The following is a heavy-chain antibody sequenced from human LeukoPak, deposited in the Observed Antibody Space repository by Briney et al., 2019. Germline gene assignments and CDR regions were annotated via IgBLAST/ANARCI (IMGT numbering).Heavy chain of an antibody. J-gene: IGHJ4*02. CDR2: FDPEDGET. V-gene: IGHV1-24*01. CDR3: ATDNKGYYLEPFDY. CDR1: GYTLTELS. Sequence: ASVKVSCKVSGYTLTELSMHWVRQAPGKGLEWMGGFDPEDGETIYAQKFQGRVTMTEDTSTDTAYMELSSLRSEDTSVYYCATDNKGYYLEPFDYWGQGTLVTVSS. D-gene: IGHD3-10*01.